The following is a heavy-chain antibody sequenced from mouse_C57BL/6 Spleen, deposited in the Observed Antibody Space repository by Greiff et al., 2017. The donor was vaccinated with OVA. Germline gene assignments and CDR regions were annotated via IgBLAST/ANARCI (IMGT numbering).Heavy chain of an antibody. CDR2: INPNNGGT. CDR3: ARPYSNLAWFAY. V-gene: IGHV1-22*01. Sequence: VQLKESGPELVKPGASVKMSCKASGYTFTDYNMHWVKQSHGKSLEWIGYINPNNGGTSYNQKFKGKATLTVNKSSSTAYMELRSLTSEDSAVYYCARPYSNLAWFAYWGQGTLVTVSA. J-gene: IGHJ3*01. CDR1: GYTFTDYN. D-gene: IGHD2-5*01.